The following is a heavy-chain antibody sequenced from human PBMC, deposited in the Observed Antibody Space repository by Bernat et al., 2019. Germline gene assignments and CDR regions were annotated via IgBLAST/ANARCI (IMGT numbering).Heavy chain of an antibody. Sequence: EVHLVESGGGVVQPGGSLRLSCAASGFTFDDYAMHWVRQAPGKGLEWVSLISGDGGRTYYADSVKGRFTVSRDNSKNSLYLQMNSLRTEDTALYYCAKELCITILRGLRSCYYGMDVWGQGTPVTVSS. V-gene: IGHV3-43*02. CDR1: GFTFDDYA. J-gene: IGHJ6*02. D-gene: IGHD3-10*01. CDR2: ISGDGGRT. CDR3: AKELCITILRGLRSCYYGMDV.